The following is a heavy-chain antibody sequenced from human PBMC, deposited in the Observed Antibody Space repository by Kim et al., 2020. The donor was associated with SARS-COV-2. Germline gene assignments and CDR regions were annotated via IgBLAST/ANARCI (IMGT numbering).Heavy chain of an antibody. CDR3: ATWSQVITGTTFFYYALDV. CDR1: GYTLTELS. V-gene: IGHV1-24*01. D-gene: IGHD1-7*01. J-gene: IGHJ6*02. Sequence: ASVKVSCKVSGYTLTELSMHWVRQAPGKGLEWMGGYDPEDGETIYAQKFQGRVTMTEDTSTDAAYMELSSLRSEDTAVYYCATWSQVITGTTFFYYALDVGGQGTTVTVSS. CDR2: YDPEDGET.